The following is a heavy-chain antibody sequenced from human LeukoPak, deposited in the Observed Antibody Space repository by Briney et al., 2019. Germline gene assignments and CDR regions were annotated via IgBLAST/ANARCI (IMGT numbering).Heavy chain of an antibody. CDR3: TRGRLNAAGWYFDL. V-gene: IGHV3-53*01. CDR2: IFAGGVP. D-gene: IGHD3-16*01. J-gene: IGHJ2*01. Sequence: PGGSLRLSCAASGFTITNNYMTWVRQAPTEGLQWVSGIFAGGVPSYAASVKDRFIISKDNSKNTLYLQMNNLRVDDTAVYYCTRGRLNAAGWYFDLWGRGTLVTVSS. CDR1: GFTITNNY.